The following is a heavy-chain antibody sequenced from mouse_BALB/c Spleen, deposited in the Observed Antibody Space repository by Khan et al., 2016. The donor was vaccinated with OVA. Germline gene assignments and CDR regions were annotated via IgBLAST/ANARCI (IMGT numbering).Heavy chain of an antibody. D-gene: IGHD1-2*01. CDR3: TRTEIHYYGSYAMDY. Sequence: VQLQQSGAELVKPGASVKLSCTASGFNIKDTYIHWVKQRPEQGLEWIGRIDPEFGNTKYDPKFQDKATIIADTSSNPAYLPLSSLTSEDTAVYFCTRTEIHYYGSYAMDYWGQGTSVTVSS. V-gene: IGHV14-3*02. CDR2: IDPEFGNT. J-gene: IGHJ4*01. CDR1: GFNIKDTY.